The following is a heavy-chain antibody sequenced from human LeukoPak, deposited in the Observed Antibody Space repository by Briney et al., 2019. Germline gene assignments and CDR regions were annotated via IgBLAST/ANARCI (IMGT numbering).Heavy chain of an antibody. CDR1: GGSISSYY. D-gene: IGHD1-26*01. J-gene: IGHJ6*03. CDR3: ARSREWELRLYYYYMDV. Sequence: PSETLSLTCTVSGGSISSYYWSWIRQPPGKGLEWIWYIYYSGSTDYNPSLKSRVTISVDTSRNQFSLKLSSVTAADTAVYYCARSREWELRLYYYYMDVWGKGTTVTVSS. V-gene: IGHV4-59*01. CDR2: IYYSGST.